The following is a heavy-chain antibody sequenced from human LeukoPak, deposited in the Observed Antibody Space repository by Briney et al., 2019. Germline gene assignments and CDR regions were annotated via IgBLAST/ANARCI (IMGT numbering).Heavy chain of an antibody. D-gene: IGHD1-26*01. CDR2: IYYSGST. V-gene: IGHV4-59*01. Sequence: KPSETLSLTCTVSGGSISSYYWSWIRQPPGKGLEWIGYIYYSGSTNYNPSLKSRVTISVDTSKNQFSLKLSSVTAADTAVYYCARDSQYYALSPGAFDIWGQGTMVTVSS. CDR3: ARDSQYYALSPGAFDI. J-gene: IGHJ3*02. CDR1: GGSISSYY.